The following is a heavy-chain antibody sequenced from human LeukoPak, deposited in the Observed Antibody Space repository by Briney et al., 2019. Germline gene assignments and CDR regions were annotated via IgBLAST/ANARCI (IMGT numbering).Heavy chain of an antibody. CDR2: ISGSGGRI. CDR1: GFTFSSYG. J-gene: IGHJ6*03. CDR3: AKAGRGGAITMIRGVIGDSYYMDV. D-gene: IGHD3-10*01. V-gene: IGHV3-23*01. Sequence: PGGTLRLSCGASGFTFSSYGMTWVRQAPGKGLEWVSAISGSGGRIYYADSVKGRFTISRDNSKNTLYLQMSNLRAEGTAVYYCAKAGRGGAITMIRGVIGDSYYMDVWGKGTTVTISS.